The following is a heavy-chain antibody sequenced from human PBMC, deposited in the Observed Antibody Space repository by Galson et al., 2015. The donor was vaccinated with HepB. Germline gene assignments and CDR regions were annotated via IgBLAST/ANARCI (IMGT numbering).Heavy chain of an antibody. CDR2: IYYTGTT. Sequence: ETLSLTCAVFGGSTSSNTYYWSWIRQPPGRGLEWSGSIYYTGTTYYNPSLKSRVTISLDTSKNHFSLKLRSVTAADTAVYYCARHVGESGSYGMDVWGQGTTVSVSS. J-gene: IGHJ6*02. D-gene: IGHD2-15*01. CDR1: GGSTSSNTYY. V-gene: IGHV4-39*01. CDR3: ARHVGESGSYGMDV.